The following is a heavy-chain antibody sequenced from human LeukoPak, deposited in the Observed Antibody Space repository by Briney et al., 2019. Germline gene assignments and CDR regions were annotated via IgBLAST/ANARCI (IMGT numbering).Heavy chain of an antibody. D-gene: IGHD3-3*01. CDR3: ARGEWLLSFDY. CDR2: INPNIGVT. Sequence: CMGWINPNIGVTNYAQTFQGRVTMTRDTSISKAYMELRRLRSDDTAVYYCARGEWLLSFDYWGQGTLVTVSS. V-gene: IGHV1-2*02. J-gene: IGHJ4*02.